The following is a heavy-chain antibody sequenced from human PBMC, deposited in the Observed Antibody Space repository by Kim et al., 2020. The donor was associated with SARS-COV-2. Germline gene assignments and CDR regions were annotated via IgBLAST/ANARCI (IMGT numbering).Heavy chain of an antibody. CDR3: ATGRTMVRGVMGDY. Sequence: GGSLRLSCAASGFTFSSYAMSWVRQAPGKGLEWVSAISGSGGSTYYADSVKGRFTISRDNSKNTLYLQMNSLRAEDTAVYYCATGRTMVRGVMGDYWGQGTLVTVSS. D-gene: IGHD3-10*01. CDR2: ISGSGGST. J-gene: IGHJ4*02. CDR1: GFTFSSYA. V-gene: IGHV3-23*01.